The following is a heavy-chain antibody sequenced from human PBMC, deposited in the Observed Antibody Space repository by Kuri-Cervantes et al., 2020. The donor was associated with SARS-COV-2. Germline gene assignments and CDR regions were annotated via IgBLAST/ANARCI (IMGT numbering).Heavy chain of an antibody. CDR1: GFTFSDYY. Sequence: GESLKISCAASGFTFSDYYMSWIRQAPGKGLEWVSAISGSGGSTYYADSVKGRFTISRDNAKNSLYLQMNSLRAEDMALYYCAKDTKSYDFWSGGFDYWGQGTLVTVSS. V-gene: IGHV3-23*01. J-gene: IGHJ4*02. D-gene: IGHD3-3*01. CDR2: ISGSGGST. CDR3: AKDTKSYDFWSGGFDY.